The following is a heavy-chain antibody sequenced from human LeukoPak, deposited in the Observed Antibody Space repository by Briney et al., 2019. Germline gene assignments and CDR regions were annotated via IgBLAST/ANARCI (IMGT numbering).Heavy chain of an antibody. V-gene: IGHV1-2*02. Sequence: ASVTVSFKASGYTFTGYYMHWVRQAPAQGLEWMGWIKPNNGGTNYAQKFQGRVTMTRDTSISTAYMELSRLRSDDTAVYYCARARGDIVVVPAAIWFDPWGQGTLVTVSS. CDR2: IKPNNGGT. J-gene: IGHJ5*02. CDR3: ARARGDIVVVPAAIWFDP. D-gene: IGHD2-2*01. CDR1: GYTFTGYY.